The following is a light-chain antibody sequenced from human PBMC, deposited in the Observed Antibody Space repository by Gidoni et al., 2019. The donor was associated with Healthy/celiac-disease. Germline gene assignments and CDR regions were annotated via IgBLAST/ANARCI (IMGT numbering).Light chain of an antibody. CDR3: QQSYSTSWT. CDR1: QSISSY. V-gene: IGKV1-39*01. CDR2: AAS. J-gene: IGKJ1*01. Sequence: DIQMTQSPSSLSASVGDRVTITCRASQSISSYLNWYQQKPGKAPKLLIYAASSLQSGVPSRCCGSGSWTDFTPTISSLQPEDFSTYYCQQSYSTSWTFGQGTKVEIK.